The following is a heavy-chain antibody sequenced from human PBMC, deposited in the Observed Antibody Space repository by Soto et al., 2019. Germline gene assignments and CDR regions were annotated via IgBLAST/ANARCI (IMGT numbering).Heavy chain of an antibody. D-gene: IGHD3-16*02. CDR3: ASSYYDYVWGSYRYSEFDY. J-gene: IGHJ4*02. CDR2: IIPIFGTA. Sequence: ASVKVSCKASGGTFSSYAISWVRQAPGQGLEWMGGIIPIFGTANYAQKFQGRVTITADESTSTAYMELSSLRSEDTAVYYCASSYYDYVWGSYRYSEFDYWGQGTLVTVS. V-gene: IGHV1-69*13. CDR1: GGTFSSYA.